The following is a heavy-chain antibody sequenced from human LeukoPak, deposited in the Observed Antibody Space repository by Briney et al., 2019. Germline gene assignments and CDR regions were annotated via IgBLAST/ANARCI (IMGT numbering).Heavy chain of an antibody. V-gene: IGHV4-39*01. D-gene: IGHD3-9*01. CDR3: ARQNYDILTGYYAVDY. Sequence: SETLSLTCTVSLGSISSSTYYWVWIRQPPGTGLEWIGTIYYSGSTSYNPSLKSRVTISVDTSKNQFSLKLSSVTAADTAVYYCARQNYDILTGYYAVDYWGQGTLVAASS. J-gene: IGHJ4*02. CDR2: IYYSGST. CDR1: LGSISSSTYY.